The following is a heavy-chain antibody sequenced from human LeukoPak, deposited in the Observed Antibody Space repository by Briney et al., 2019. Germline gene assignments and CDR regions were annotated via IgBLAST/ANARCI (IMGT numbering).Heavy chain of an antibody. CDR3: AKDGGGITTNWFDP. CDR2: ISGSGGST. J-gene: IGHJ5*02. V-gene: IGHV3-23*01. D-gene: IGHD3-22*01. Sequence: GGSLRLSCAASRYTFSSYALSWVRQAPGKGLEWVSAISGSGGSTYYADSVKGRFTISRDNSKNTLYLQMNSLRAEDTAVYYCAKDGGGITTNWFDPWGQGTLVTVSS. CDR1: RYTFSSYA.